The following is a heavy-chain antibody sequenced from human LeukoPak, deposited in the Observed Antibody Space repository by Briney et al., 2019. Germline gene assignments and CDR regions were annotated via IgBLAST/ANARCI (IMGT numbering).Heavy chain of an antibody. J-gene: IGHJ4*02. CDR1: GYSISSGYY. CDR3: ARDHYDFWSGYYTVDPTSPFDY. V-gene: IGHV4-38-2*02. D-gene: IGHD3-3*01. CDR2: IYHSGST. Sequence: SETLSLTCTVSGYSISSGYYWGWIRPPPGKGLEWIGSIYHSGSTYYNPSLKSRVTISVDTSKNQFSLKLSSVTAADTAVYYCARDHYDFWSGYYTVDPTSPFDYWGQGTLVTVSS.